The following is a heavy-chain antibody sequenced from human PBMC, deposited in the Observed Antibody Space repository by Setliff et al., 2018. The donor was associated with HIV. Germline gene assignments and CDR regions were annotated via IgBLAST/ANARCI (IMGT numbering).Heavy chain of an antibody. V-gene: IGHV4-34*12. CDR2: VIQSGAT. J-gene: IGHJ4*01. CDR3: ARTRDKYYDILTPAYYIDY. CDR1: GASFNAYF. Sequence: SETLSLTCAVYGASFNAYFWTWIRQPPGKGLEWIGEVIQSGATNYNPSLKSRLTMSVDTSKNQFSLKLTSVTAADTAVYYCARTRDKYYDILTPAYYIDYRGHGTLVTVSS. D-gene: IGHD3-9*01.